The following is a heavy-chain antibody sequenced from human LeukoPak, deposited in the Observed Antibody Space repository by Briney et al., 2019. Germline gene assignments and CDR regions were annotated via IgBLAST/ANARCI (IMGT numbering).Heavy chain of an antibody. Sequence: PSETLSLTCTVSGGSISTSSYYWGWIRQPPGKGLEWIGNIYYSGSTHYNPSLKSRVTTSIDTSENQFSLEVSSVTAADTAVYFCARRGGTAAGNYFDYWGQGILVTVSS. V-gene: IGHV4-39*01. CDR3: ARRGGTAAGNYFDY. D-gene: IGHD6-13*01. CDR2: IYYSGST. CDR1: GGSISTSSYY. J-gene: IGHJ4*02.